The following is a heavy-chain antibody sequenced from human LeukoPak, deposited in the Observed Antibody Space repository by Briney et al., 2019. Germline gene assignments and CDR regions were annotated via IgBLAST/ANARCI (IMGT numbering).Heavy chain of an antibody. J-gene: IGHJ5*02. Sequence: SVKVSCKASGGTFSSYAISWVRQAPGQGLEWMGRIIPILGIANYAQKFQGRVTITADKPTSTAYMELSSLRSEDTAVYYCARAPTVYLAWFDPWGQGTLVTVSS. CDR1: GGTFSSYA. CDR3: ARAPTVYLAWFDP. V-gene: IGHV1-69*04. D-gene: IGHD3-9*01. CDR2: IIPILGIA.